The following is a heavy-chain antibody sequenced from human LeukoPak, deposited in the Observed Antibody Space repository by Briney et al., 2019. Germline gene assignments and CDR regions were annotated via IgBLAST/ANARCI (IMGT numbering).Heavy chain of an antibody. J-gene: IGHJ4*02. V-gene: IGHV1-69*04. CDR1: GGTFSSYA. CDR2: IIPILGIA. D-gene: IGHD5-24*01. CDR3: ARSRRDGTNFDY. Sequence: ASVKVSCKASGGTFSSYAISSVRQASGQGLEWMGRIIPILGIANYAQKFQGRVTITADKSTSTAYMELSSLRSEDTAVYYCARSRRDGTNFDYWGQGTLVTVSS.